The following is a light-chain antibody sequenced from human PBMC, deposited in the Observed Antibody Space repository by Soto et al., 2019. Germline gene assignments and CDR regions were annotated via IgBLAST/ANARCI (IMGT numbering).Light chain of an antibody. J-gene: IGKJ1*01. Sequence: AIQMTQSPSSLSGSVGDRVTITCRASQDIRNELAWYQHNPGKAPKLLIYAASYLQGGVPSRFRGAGSGTDFTLTISSLQPEDFATYYCLQDYNYPRTFGQGTKVEIK. CDR3: LQDYNYPRT. CDR1: QDIRNE. V-gene: IGKV1-6*01. CDR2: AAS.